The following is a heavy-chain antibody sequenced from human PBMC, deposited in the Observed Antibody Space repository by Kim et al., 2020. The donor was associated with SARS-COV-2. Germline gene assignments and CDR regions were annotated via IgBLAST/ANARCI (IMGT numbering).Heavy chain of an antibody. V-gene: IGHV1-2*02. J-gene: IGHJ4*02. D-gene: IGHD3-3*01. CDR3: ARDTIFGVVIMRAGFDY. Sequence: FQGRVTMTRDTSISTAYMELSRLRSDDTAVYYCARDTIFGVVIMRAGFDYWGQGTLVTVSS.